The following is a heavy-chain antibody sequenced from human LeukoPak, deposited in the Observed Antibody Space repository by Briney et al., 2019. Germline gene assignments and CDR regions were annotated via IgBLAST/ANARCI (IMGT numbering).Heavy chain of an antibody. V-gene: IGHV3-21*01. D-gene: IGHD2-2*01. CDR1: GFTFSSYS. CDR3: ARLAGALGYCSSTSCAVDY. CDR2: ISSSSSYI. Sequence: PGGSLRLSCAASGFTFSSYSMNWVRQAPGKGLGWVSSISSSSSYIYYADSVKGRFTISRDNAKNSLYLQMNSLRAEDTAVYYCARLAGALGYCSSTSCAVDYWGQGTLVTVSS. J-gene: IGHJ4*02.